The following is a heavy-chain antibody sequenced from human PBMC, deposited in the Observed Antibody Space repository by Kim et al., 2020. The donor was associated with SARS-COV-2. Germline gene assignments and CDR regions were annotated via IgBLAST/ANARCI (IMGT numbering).Heavy chain of an antibody. D-gene: IGHD5-18*01. Sequence: SETLSLTCAVYGGSFSGYYWSWIRQPPGKGLEWIGEINHSGSTNYNPSLKSRVTISVDTSKNQFSLKLSSVTAADTAVYYCARGVDTAMADYWGQGTLVTVSS. CDR2: INHSGST. J-gene: IGHJ4*02. CDR3: ARGVDTAMADY. V-gene: IGHV4-34*01. CDR1: GGSFSGYY.